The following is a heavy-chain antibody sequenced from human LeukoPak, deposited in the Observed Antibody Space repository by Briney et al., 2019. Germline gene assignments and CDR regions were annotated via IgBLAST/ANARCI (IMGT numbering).Heavy chain of an antibody. CDR2: INPNSGGT. CDR1: GYTFTGSY. J-gene: IGHJ4*02. CDR3: ARGGYYGSGSSSY. Sequence: ASVKVSCKASGYTFTGSYMHWVRQTPGQGLERMGWINPNSGGTNYAQRFQGRVTMTRDTSISTAYMELSRLRSEDTAVYYCARGGYYGSGSSSYWGQGTLVTVSS. V-gene: IGHV1-2*02. D-gene: IGHD3-10*01.